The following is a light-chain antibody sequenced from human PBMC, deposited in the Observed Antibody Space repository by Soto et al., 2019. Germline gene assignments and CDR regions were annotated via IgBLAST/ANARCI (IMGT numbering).Light chain of an antibody. V-gene: IGLV2-11*01. CDR2: DVS. CDR3: CSFAGSYTFWV. Sequence: QSVLTQPRSVSGSPGQSVTISCTGTSSDVGDYNYVSWYQQYPGKAPKLVIYDVSKRPSGVPDRFSGSKSGNTASLTISGLQAEDEAEYYCCSFAGSYTFWVFGGGTKVTVL. J-gene: IGLJ3*02. CDR1: SSDVGDYNY.